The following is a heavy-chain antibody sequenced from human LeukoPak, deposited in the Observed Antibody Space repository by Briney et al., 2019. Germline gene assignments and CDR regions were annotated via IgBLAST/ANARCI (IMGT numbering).Heavy chain of an antibody. CDR1: GGTFSSYA. Sequence: GASVKVSCKASGGTFSSYAISWVRQAPGQGLEWMGGIIPIFGTANYAQKSQGRVTITADESTSTAYMELSSLRSEDTAVYYCASHAPTPDSSGYYDRWGQGTLVTVSS. CDR2: IIPIFGTA. D-gene: IGHD3-22*01. V-gene: IGHV1-69*13. J-gene: IGHJ5*02. CDR3: ASHAPTPDSSGYYDR.